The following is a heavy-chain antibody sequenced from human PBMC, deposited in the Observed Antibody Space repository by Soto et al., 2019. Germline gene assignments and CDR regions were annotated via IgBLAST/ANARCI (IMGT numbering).Heavy chain of an antibody. CDR1: GFTFSSFG. D-gene: IGHD3-3*02. CDR2: ISYDGSSK. J-gene: IGHJ4*02. Sequence: QVQLVESGGGVVQPGRSLRLSCGASGFTFSSFGMYWVRQAPDKGLEWVAIISYDGSSKYYADSVKGRFTVSRDNSKNTLYLQMNSLRTEDTAVYYCAKDFKPLSPDSYFDYWGQGTLVSVSS. V-gene: IGHV3-30*18. CDR3: AKDFKPLSPDSYFDY.